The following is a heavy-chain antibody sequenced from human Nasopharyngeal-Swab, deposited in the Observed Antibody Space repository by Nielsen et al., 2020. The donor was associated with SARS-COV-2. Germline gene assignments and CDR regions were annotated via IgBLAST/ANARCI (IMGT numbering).Heavy chain of an antibody. V-gene: IGHV3-73*01. D-gene: IGHD2-15*01. CDR2: IRSKAESYAT. CDR1: GFSFSDSA. Sequence: RGSLRLSCAASGFSFSDSALHWVRPAPGKGLEWVGRIRSKAESYATAYAASVKGRFTISRDDSKNTAYLQMSSLKTEDTAVYYCTRLCSGGSCYPDCWGQGTLVTVSS. J-gene: IGHJ4*02. CDR3: TRLCSGGSCYPDC.